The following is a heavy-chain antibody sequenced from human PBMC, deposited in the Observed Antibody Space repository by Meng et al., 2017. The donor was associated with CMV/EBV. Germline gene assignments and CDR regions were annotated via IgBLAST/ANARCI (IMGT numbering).Heavy chain of an antibody. D-gene: IGHD4-23*01. V-gene: IGHV4-34*01. CDR2: INHSGST. J-gene: IGHJ4*02. CDR3: ARGYQVWGGNSGYYFDY. Sequence: GSLRLSCAVYGGSFSGYYWSWIRQPPGKGLEWIGEINHSGSTNYNPSLKSRVTISVDTSKNQFSLKLSSVTAADTAMYYCARGYQVWGGNSGYYFDYWGQGTLVTVSS. CDR1: GGSFSGYY.